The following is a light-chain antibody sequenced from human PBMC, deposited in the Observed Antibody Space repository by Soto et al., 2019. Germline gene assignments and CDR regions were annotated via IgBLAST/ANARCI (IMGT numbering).Light chain of an antibody. J-gene: IGLJ2*01. CDR3: SSYTSSSTYEV. CDR2: DVS. V-gene: IGLV2-14*01. CDR1: SSDVGGYNY. Sequence: QSALTQPAFVSGSPGQSITISCTGTSSDVGGYNYVSWYQQHPGKAPKLMIYDVSNRPSGVSNRFSGSKSGNTASLTISGLQAEDEADYYCSSYTSSSTYEVFGGGTKVTVL.